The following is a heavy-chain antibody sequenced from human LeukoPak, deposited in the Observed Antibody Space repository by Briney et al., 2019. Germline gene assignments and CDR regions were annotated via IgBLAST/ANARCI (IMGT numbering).Heavy chain of an antibody. CDR3: ARGDIVVVPAATSPRFDP. J-gene: IGHJ5*02. Sequence: ASVKVSCTASGYVFTSYGISWVRQAPGQGLEWMGWISAYNGNTNYAQKLQGRVTMTTDTSTSTAYMELRSLRSDDTAVYYCARGDIVVVPAATSPRFDPWGQGTLVTVSS. CDR1: GYVFTSYG. D-gene: IGHD2-2*01. V-gene: IGHV1-18*04. CDR2: ISAYNGNT.